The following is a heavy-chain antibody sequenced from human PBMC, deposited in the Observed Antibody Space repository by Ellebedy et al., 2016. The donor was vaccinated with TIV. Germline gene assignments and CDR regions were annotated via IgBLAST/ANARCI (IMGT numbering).Heavy chain of an antibody. V-gene: IGHV3-30-3*01. D-gene: IGHD3-3*01. Sequence: GESLKISXAASGFTFSDYAMHWVRQAPGKGLEWVTLISVDGSKEYYADSVKGRFTISRDNSKNTMYLQMNSLRAEDTAVYYCAKDTYYDFWSGHYNFDYWGQGALVTVSS. CDR3: AKDTYYDFWSGHYNFDY. CDR2: ISVDGSKE. CDR1: GFTFSDYA. J-gene: IGHJ4*02.